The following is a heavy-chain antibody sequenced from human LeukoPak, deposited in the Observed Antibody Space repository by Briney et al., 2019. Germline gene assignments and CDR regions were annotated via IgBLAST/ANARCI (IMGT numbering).Heavy chain of an antibody. Sequence: GGSLRLSCAASEFTFSLYAMDWVRQAPGKGLEWVSYINDVSGDIHYADSVRGRFTISRDNAKNTLYLQMNSLRAEDTAVYYCARNTFHPGRFDSWGQETLVIVPS. CDR2: INDVSGDI. CDR1: EFTFSLYA. CDR3: ARNTFHPGRFDS. V-gene: IGHV3-21*05. D-gene: IGHD2-21*01. J-gene: IGHJ4*02.